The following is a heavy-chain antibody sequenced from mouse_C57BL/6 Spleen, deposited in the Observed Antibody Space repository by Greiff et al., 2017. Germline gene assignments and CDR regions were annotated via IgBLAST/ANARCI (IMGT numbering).Heavy chain of an antibody. CDR2: INPNNGGT. CDR3: ARSDYAWFAY. J-gene: IGHJ3*01. V-gene: IGHV1-18*01. D-gene: IGHD2-4*01. Sequence: LKVSGPELVKPGASVKIPCKASGYTFTDYNMDWVKQSHGKSLEWIGDINPNNGGTIYNQKFKGKATLTVDKSSSTAYMELRSLTSEDTAVYYCARSDYAWFAYWGQGTLVTVSA. CDR1: GYTFTDYN.